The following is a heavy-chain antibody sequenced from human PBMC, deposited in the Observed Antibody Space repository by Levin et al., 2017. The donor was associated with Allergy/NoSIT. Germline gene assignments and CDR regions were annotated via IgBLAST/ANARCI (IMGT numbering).Heavy chain of an antibody. Sequence: GGSLRLSCAASGFTFSSYGMHWVRQAPGKGLEWVAVIWYDGSNKYYADSVKGRFTISRDNSKNTLYLQMNSLRAEDTAVYYCARNYYDSSGYYYEQPPFDYWGQGTLVTVSS. CDR2: IWYDGSNK. CDR3: ARNYYDSSGYYYEQPPFDY. V-gene: IGHV3-33*01. J-gene: IGHJ4*02. D-gene: IGHD3-22*01. CDR1: GFTFSSYG.